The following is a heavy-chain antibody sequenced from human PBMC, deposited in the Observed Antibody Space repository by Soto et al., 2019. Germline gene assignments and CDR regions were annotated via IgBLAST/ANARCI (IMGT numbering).Heavy chain of an antibody. V-gene: IGHV3-23*01. CDR3: AKAPMAFYTFKTPNWFDP. Sequence: PGGSLRLSCAASGFTFSTYAMSWVRQAPGKGLEWVSVISGSGGTKYYADSVKGRFTISRDNSKNTVYLQMNSLRAEDTAVYYCAKAPMAFYTFKTPNWFDPWGQGTLVTVSS. D-gene: IGHD3-10*01. CDR2: ISGSGGTK. J-gene: IGHJ5*02. CDR1: GFTFSTYA.